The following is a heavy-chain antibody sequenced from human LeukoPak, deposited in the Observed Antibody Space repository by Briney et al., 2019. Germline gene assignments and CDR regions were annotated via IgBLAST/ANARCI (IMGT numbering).Heavy chain of an antibody. CDR2: INHSGST. Sequence: SETLSLTCAVYGGSFSGYYWSWIRQPPGKGLEWIGEINHSGSTNYNPSLKSRVTISVDTSKNQFSLKLSSVTAADTAVYYCARPIGYSSGRYVLPADDYGMDVWGQGTTVTVSS. J-gene: IGHJ6*02. V-gene: IGHV4-34*01. CDR1: GGSFSGYY. CDR3: ARPIGYSSGRYVLPADDYGMDV. D-gene: IGHD6-19*01.